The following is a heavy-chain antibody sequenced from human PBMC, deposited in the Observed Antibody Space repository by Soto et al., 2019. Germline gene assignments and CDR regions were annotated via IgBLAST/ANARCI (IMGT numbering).Heavy chain of an antibody. D-gene: IGHD3-22*01. V-gene: IGHV3-23*01. CDR2: ISGSGGST. Sequence: GGSLRLSCAASGVPFSSYAMSWVRQAPGKGLEWVSAISGSGGSTYYADSVKGRFTISRDNSKNTLYLQMNSLRAEDTAVYYCAKGVYDSSGYPFDYWGQGTLVTVSS. J-gene: IGHJ4*02. CDR3: AKGVYDSSGYPFDY. CDR1: GVPFSSYA.